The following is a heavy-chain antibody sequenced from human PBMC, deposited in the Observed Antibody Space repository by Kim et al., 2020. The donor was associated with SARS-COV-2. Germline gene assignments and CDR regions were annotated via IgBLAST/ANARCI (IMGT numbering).Heavy chain of an antibody. CDR1: GFTFSSYA. CDR3: AKGTYYSSGWYAHNSAYFDY. V-gene: IGHV3-23*01. D-gene: IGHD6-19*01. CDR2: ISGSGGST. Sequence: GGSLRLSCAASGFTFSSYAMSWVRQAPGKGLEWVSAISGSGGSTYYADSVKGRFTISRDNSKNTLYLQMNSLRAEDTAVYYCAKGTYYSSGWYAHNSAYFDYWGQGTLVTVSS. J-gene: IGHJ4*02.